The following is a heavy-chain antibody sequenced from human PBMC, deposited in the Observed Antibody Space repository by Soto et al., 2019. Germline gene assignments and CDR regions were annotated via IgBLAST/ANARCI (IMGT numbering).Heavy chain of an antibody. D-gene: IGHD6-19*01. CDR2: ISGSGGST. V-gene: IGHV3-23*01. J-gene: IGHJ3*02. CDR3: ARAAGYSSGSRAFDI. Sequence: GGSLRLSCAASGFTFSSYAMSWVRQAPGKGLEWVSAISGSGGSTYYADSVKGRFTISRDNAKNTLYLQMNSLRAEDTAVYYCARAAGYSSGSRAFDIWGQGTMVTVSS. CDR1: GFTFSSYA.